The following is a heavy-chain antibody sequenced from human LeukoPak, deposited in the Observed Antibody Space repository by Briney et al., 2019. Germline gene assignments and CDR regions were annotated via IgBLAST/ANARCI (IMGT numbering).Heavy chain of an antibody. J-gene: IGHJ4*02. CDR2: ISGSGGST. CDR3: ANKARGLSYYFDY. D-gene: IGHD5-12*01. CDR1: GFTVSSYA. V-gene: IGHV3-23*01. Sequence: GGSLRLSCAASGFTVSSYAMSWVRQAPGKGLEWVSAISGSGGSTYYADSVKGRFTISRDNSKNTLYLQMNSLRAEDTAVYYCANKARGLSYYFDYWGQGTLVTVSS.